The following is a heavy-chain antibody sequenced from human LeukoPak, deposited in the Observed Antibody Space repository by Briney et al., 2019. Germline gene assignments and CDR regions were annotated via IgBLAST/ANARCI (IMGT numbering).Heavy chain of an antibody. J-gene: IGHJ4*02. V-gene: IGHV4-31*03. Sequence: SQTLSLTCTVSGGSISSGGYYWSWIRQHPGKGLEWIGYIYYSGGTYYNPSLKSRVTISVDTSKNQFSLKLSSVTAADTAVYYCAREGVDTAMVYYFDYWGQGTLVTVSS. CDR1: GGSISSGGYY. CDR3: AREGVDTAMVYYFDY. D-gene: IGHD5-18*01. CDR2: IYYSGGT.